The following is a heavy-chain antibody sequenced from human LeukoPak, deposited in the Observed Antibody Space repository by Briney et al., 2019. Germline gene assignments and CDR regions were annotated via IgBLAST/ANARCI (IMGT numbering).Heavy chain of an antibody. D-gene: IGHD3-22*01. J-gene: IGHJ3*02. Sequence: SETLSLTCTVSGGSISSSNYSWGWIRQPPGKGLEWIGTIYYSGSTFYGSSLKSRVTISVDTSENQFSLKLSSVTAADTALYYCAIVVRYSSDRSGSSNVFDIWGQGTMVTVSP. CDR1: GGSISSSNYS. V-gene: IGHV4-39*07. CDR3: AIVVRYSSDRSGSSNVFDI. CDR2: IYYSGST.